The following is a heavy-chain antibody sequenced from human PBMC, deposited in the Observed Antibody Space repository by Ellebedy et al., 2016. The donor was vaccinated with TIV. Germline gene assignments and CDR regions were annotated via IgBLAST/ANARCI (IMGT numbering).Heavy chain of an antibody. V-gene: IGHV1-8*01. CDR3: ARGFCTGNSCYPTADH. Sequence: ASVKVSCKASGYIFTNYDINWVRQAAGQGLEWLGRMNPNGGYTDYAQKFQGRVTMTGETAIGTAYLELSNLKSEDTAVYYCARGFCTGNSCYPTADHWGQGTLVTVSS. CDR2: MNPNGGYT. CDR1: GYIFTNYD. D-gene: IGHD5-12*01. J-gene: IGHJ4*02.